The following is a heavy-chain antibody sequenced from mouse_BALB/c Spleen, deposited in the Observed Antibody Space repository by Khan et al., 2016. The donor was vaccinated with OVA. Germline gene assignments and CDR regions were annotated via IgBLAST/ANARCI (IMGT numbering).Heavy chain of an antibody. CDR2: INTHSGVP. CDR3: ARGGSAYYRNDGGAMDY. V-gene: IGHV9-4*02. CDR1: GYTFTTAG. J-gene: IGHJ4*01. Sequence: SGPELKKPGETVRISCKASGYTFTTAGIQWVQKMPGKGLKWIGWINTHSGVPKYAEDFKGRFAFSLEISVNTAYLQITNLKNEDTATYFWARGGSAYYRNDGGAMDYWGQGTSVTVSS. D-gene: IGHD2-14*01.